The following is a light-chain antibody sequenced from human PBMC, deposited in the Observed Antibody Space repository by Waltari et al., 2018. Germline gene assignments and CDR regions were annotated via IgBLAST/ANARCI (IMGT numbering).Light chain of an antibody. J-gene: IGLJ2*01. CDR1: SSDIGSYNF. CDR3: NSYTTGSSLTVI. V-gene: IGLV2-14*01. Sequence: QSALTQPASVSGSPGQSIPISCAGPSSDIGSYNFVSCYQQHPGKSPKLIIYDFSNRPSGVSDRFSGSKSGNTASLTISGLQADDEATYYCNSYTTGSSLTVIFGGGTKLTVL. CDR2: DFS.